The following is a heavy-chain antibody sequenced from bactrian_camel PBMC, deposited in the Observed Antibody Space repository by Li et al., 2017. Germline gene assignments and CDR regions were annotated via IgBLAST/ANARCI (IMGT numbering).Heavy chain of an antibody. Sequence: HVQLVESGGGAVQAGGSLRLSCTVPEADYRSKCMAWFRQAPGQEREGVAAISDFGRTYYSTPVKGRFTMSQNNAKNSGFLQMGSLKPEDSGMYYSAVDYSRPQCNWFPQVPSNVYWGQGTQVTVS. CDR1: EADYRSKC. V-gene: IGHV3S53*01. CDR3: AVDYSRPQCNWFPQVPSNVY. CDR2: ISDFGRT. J-gene: IGHJ4*01. D-gene: IGHD1*01.